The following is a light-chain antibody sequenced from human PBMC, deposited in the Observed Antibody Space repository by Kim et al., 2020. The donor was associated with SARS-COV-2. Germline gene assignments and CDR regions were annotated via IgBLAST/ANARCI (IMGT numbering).Light chain of an antibody. CDR2: KVS. CDR3: MQGSRLYS. CDR1: QSLVHSDGDTY. J-gene: IGKJ2*01. V-gene: IGKV2-30*02. Sequence: DVVLTQSPLSLPVTLGQPASISCKSSQSLVHSDGDTYLSWFQQRPGQSPRRLISKVSKRDSGVPDRFSGSGSGTDFTLKISRVEAEDVGVYYCMQGSRLYSFGQGTKLEI.